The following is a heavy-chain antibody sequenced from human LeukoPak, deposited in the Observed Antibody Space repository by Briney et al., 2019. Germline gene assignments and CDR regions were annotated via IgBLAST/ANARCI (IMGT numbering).Heavy chain of an antibody. CDR2: IRYDGSNK. D-gene: IGHD5-18*01. CDR1: GFTFSSYG. V-gene: IGHV3-30*02. J-gene: IGHJ4*02. Sequence: PGGSLRLSCAASGFTFSSYGMHWVRQAPGKGLEWVAFIRYDGSNKYYADSVKGRFTISRDNSKNTLYLQRNSLRAEDTAVYYCAILGGYSYGGRYFDYWGQGTLVTVSS. CDR3: AILGGYSYGGRYFDY.